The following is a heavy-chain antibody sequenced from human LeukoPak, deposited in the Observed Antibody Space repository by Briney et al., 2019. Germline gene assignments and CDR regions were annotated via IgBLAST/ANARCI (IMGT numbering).Heavy chain of an antibody. Sequence: GGSLRLSCAASGFTFSSYAMSWVRQAPGKGLEWVSAISGSGGSTYYADSVTGRFTISRDNSKNTLYLQMNSLRAEDTAVYYCAKPVGYCSGGSCYSVDYWGQGTLVTVSS. V-gene: IGHV3-23*01. CDR3: AKPVGYCSGGSCYSVDY. CDR1: GFTFSSYA. CDR2: ISGSGGST. J-gene: IGHJ4*02. D-gene: IGHD2-15*01.